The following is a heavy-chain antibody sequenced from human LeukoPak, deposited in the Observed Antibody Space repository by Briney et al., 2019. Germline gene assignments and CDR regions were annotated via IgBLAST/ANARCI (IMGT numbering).Heavy chain of an antibody. CDR2: IYTSGST. J-gene: IGHJ5*02. CDR3: ARTTSHGYNWFDP. V-gene: IGHV4-61*02. CDR1: GGSISSGSYY. D-gene: IGHD1-1*01. Sequence: SSETLSLTCSVSGGSISSGSYYWSWIRQPAGKGLEWIGRIYTSGSTNYNPSLKSRVTISVDTSKNQFSLKLSSVTAADTAVYYCARTTSHGYNWFDPWGQGTLVTVSS.